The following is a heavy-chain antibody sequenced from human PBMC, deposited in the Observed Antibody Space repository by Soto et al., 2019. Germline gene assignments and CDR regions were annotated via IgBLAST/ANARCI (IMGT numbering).Heavy chain of an antibody. CDR1: GGSDSSGTYY. CDR3: AKSVADQPRFDY. Sequence: QVQLQESGPGLVTPSETLSLTCTVSGGSDSSGTYYWSWIRQPPGKGLEWIVYIYYSGSANYNPSINSRVIISIDRFKNQFSLNLSSMTAADTAVYYYAKSVADQPRFDYWGNGTLVTVSS. J-gene: IGHJ4*01. CDR2: IYYSGSA. D-gene: IGHD2-2*01. V-gene: IGHV4-61*01.